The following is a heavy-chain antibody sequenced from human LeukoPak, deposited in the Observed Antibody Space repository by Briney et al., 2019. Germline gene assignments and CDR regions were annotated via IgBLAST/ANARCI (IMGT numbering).Heavy chain of an antibody. CDR2: IWYDGSNK. D-gene: IGHD3-22*01. V-gene: IGHV3-33*03. J-gene: IGHJ6*02. CDR3: AKDKGRYYDSSGYKVGMDV. Sequence: GGSLRLSCAASGFTFSSYGMHWVRQAPGKGLEWVAVIWYDGSNKYYADSVKGRFTISRDNAKNSLYLQMNSLRAEDTALYYCAKDKGRYYDSSGYKVGMDVWGQGTTVTVSS. CDR1: GFTFSSYG.